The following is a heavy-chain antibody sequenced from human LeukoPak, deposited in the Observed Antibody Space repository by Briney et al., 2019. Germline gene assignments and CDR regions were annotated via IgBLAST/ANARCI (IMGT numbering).Heavy chain of an antibody. CDR3: ASPYYLSGSSRAFDI. V-gene: IGHV1-2*02. J-gene: IGHJ3*02. D-gene: IGHD1-26*01. CDR1: GYTFTGYY. CDR2: INPNSGGT. Sequence: ASVKVSCKASGYTFTGYYMHWVRQAPGQGLEWMGWINPNSGGTNYAQKFQGRVTMTRDTSISTAYMELSRLRSDDTAVYYCASPYYLSGSSRAFDIWGQGTMVTVSS.